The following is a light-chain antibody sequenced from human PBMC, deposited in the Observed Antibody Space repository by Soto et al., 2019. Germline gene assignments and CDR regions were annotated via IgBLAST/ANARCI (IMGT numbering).Light chain of an antibody. CDR1: EYVSTA. V-gene: IGKV3-11*01. J-gene: IGKJ2*01. Sequence: EIVLTQSPATLSVAPGERATLSCRASEYVSTALACDQQKPGQAPRLLIYDASNRATGFPTRFSGSGSGTDFNRTINSLEPEDFAVYYWQVRNNWPPMYTFGQGTKLEI. CDR3: QVRNNWPPMYT. CDR2: DAS.